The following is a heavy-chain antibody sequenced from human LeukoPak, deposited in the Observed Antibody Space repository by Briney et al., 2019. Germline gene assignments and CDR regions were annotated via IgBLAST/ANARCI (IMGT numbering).Heavy chain of an antibody. CDR2: INPNSGGT. CDR3: ARAEYSSGWYFDY. Sequence: ASVKVSCTASGYTFTGYYMNWVRQAPGQGLEWMGWINPNSGGTNYAQKFQGRVTMTRDTSISTAYMELSRLRSDDTAVYYCARAEYSSGWYFDYWGQGTLVTVSS. J-gene: IGHJ4*02. D-gene: IGHD6-19*01. CDR1: GYTFTGYY. V-gene: IGHV1-2*02.